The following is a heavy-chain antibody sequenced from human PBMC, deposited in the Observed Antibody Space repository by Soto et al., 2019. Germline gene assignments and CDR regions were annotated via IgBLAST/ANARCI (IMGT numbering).Heavy chain of an antibody. J-gene: IGHJ6*03. V-gene: IGHV3-66*01. CDR2: IYSGGST. D-gene: IGHD3-3*01. CDR1: GFTVSSNY. Sequence: GRSLRLSWAASGFTVSSNYMSWVRQAPGKGLEWVSVIYSGGSTYYADSVKGRFTISRDNSKNTLYLQMNSLRAEDTAVYYCARAFTIFGVVITPRYPYYYMDVWGKGTTVTVSS. CDR3: ARAFTIFGVVITPRYPYYYMDV.